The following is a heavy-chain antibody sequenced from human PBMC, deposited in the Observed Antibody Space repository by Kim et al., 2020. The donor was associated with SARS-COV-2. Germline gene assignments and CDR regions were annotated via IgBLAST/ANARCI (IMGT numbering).Heavy chain of an antibody. J-gene: IGHJ6*03. D-gene: IGHD1-1*01. CDR2: INHNGNT. Sequence: SETLSLTCSLSGGSFSGYYWSWFRQSPGKGLEWIGEINHNGNTNYNPSLESRLTMSLDVSKNQFSLKLNSVTAADSAVYYCARERGMYIYYYYMDVWGKGTTVTVSS. CDR1: GGSFSGYY. V-gene: IGHV4-34*01. CDR3: ARERGMYIYYYYMDV.